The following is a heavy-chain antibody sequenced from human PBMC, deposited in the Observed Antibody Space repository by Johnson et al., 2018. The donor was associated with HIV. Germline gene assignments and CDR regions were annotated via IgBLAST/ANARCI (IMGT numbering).Heavy chain of an antibody. V-gene: IGHV3-33*01. CDR3: ARLQSSGYWSFDAFDI. Sequence: QVQLVESGGGVVQPGGSLRLSCAASGFIFPDYGMHWVRQAPGKGLEWVAVIWFDGFNNYYGDSMKGRFTLSRDNSKNTLYLQMNSLRAEDTALYYCARLQSSGYWSFDAFDIWGEGTMVIVSS. CDR1: GFIFPDYG. CDR2: IWFDGFNN. J-gene: IGHJ3*02. D-gene: IGHD3-22*01.